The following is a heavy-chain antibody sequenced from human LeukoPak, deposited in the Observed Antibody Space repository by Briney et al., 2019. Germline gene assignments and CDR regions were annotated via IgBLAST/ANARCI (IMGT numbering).Heavy chain of an antibody. Sequence: GGSLRLSCAASGFTFSSYSMNWVRQAPGKGLEWVSYISSSSSTIYYADSVKGRFTISRDNAKNSLYLQMNSLRAEDTAVYYCARDPRYGDCDYWGRGTLVTVSS. CDR3: ARDPRYGDCDY. CDR2: ISSSSSTI. D-gene: IGHD4-17*01. V-gene: IGHV3-48*04. CDR1: GFTFSSYS. J-gene: IGHJ4*02.